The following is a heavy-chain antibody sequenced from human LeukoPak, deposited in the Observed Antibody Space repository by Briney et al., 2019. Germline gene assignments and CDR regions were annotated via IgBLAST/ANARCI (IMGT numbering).Heavy chain of an antibody. D-gene: IGHD2-21*02. CDR3: ARDPAYCGGDCPSGDAFDI. CDR1: GYTFTSYY. CDR2: INPSGGST. V-gene: IGHV1-46*01. Sequence: ASVKVSCKASGYTFTSYYMHWVRQAPGQGLEWMGIINPSGGSTSYAQKFQGRVTMTRDTSTSTVYMELSSLRSEDTAVYYCARDPAYCGGDCPSGDAFDIWGQGTMVTVSS. J-gene: IGHJ3*02.